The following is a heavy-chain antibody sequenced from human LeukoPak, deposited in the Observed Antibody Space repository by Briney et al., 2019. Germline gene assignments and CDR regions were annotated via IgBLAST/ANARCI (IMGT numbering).Heavy chain of an antibody. V-gene: IGHV1-2*02. CDR1: GYAFTGYY. CDR2: INPNSGGT. J-gene: IGHJ4*02. D-gene: IGHD3-3*01. Sequence: ASVKVSCKAPGYAFTGYYMHWVRQAPGQGLEWMGWINPNSGGTNYAQKFQGRVTMTRDTSISTAYMELSRLRSDDTAVYYCARQSYYDFWSGYYYFDYWGQGTLVTVSS. CDR3: ARQSYYDFWSGYYYFDY.